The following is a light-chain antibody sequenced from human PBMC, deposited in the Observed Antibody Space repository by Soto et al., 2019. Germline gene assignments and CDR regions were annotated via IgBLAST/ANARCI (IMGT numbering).Light chain of an antibody. CDR2: EVS. Sequence: QSALTQPPSVSGSPGQSVTISCTGTSSDVGNYNRVSWYQQPPGTAPKLMISEVSNRPSGVPDRFSGSKSGNTASPTISGLQAEDEADYYSRSYTSLSTLVFGGGTKLTVL. CDR3: RSYTSLSTLV. V-gene: IGLV2-18*02. CDR1: SSDVGNYNR. J-gene: IGLJ2*01.